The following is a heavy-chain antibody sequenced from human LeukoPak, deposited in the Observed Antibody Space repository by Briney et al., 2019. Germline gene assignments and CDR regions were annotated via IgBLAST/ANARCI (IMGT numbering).Heavy chain of an antibody. CDR2: IIPIFGTA. CDR1: GGTFSSYA. Sequence: SVKVSCKASGGTFSSYAISWVRQAPGQGLEWMEGIIPIFGTANYAQKFQGRVTITADESTSTAYMELSSLRSEDTAVYYCATSEAAPYYYYGMDVWGQGTTVTVSS. D-gene: IGHD6-6*01. V-gene: IGHV1-69*01. CDR3: ATSEAAPYYYYGMDV. J-gene: IGHJ6*02.